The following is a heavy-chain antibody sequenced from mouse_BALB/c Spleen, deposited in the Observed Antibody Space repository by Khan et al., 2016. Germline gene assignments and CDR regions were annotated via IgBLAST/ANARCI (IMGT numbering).Heavy chain of an antibody. CDR1: GYNIKDIY. CDR3: RISTINA. Sequence: VQLQQPGAELVKPAASLKLSCTASGYNIKDIYIHWVKQRPEKGLERIRRTDPANGNTKYDPTFQGKATITADTSSNTAYLQLSSLTSEDTAYYYCRISTINAWGQGTTLTVSS. CDR2: TDPANGNT. V-gene: IGHV14-3*02. J-gene: IGHJ2*01.